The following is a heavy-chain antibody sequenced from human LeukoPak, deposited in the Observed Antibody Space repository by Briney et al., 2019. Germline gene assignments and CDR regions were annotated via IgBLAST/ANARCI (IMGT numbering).Heavy chain of an antibody. D-gene: IGHD3-16*01. CDR3: ARARGKATHWFDP. V-gene: IGHV1-69*05. Sequence: ASVKVSCKASGGTFSSYAISWVRQAPGQGLEWMGGIIPIFGTANYAQKFQGRVTITTDESTSTAYMELSSLRSEDTAVYYCARARGKATHWFDPWGQGTLVTVSS. CDR2: IIPIFGTA. CDR1: GGTFSSYA. J-gene: IGHJ5*02.